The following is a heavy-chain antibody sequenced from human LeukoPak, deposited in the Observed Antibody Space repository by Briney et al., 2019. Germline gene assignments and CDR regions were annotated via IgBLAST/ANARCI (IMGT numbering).Heavy chain of an antibody. V-gene: IGHV3-33*01. Sequence: GRSLRLSCAASGFTFSSYGMHWVRQAPGKGLEWVAVIWCDGSNKYYADSVKGRFTISRDNSKNTLYLQMNSLRAEDTAVYYCARAPVLCSSTSCYDQYFDYWGQGTLVTVSS. CDR3: ARAPVLCSSTSCYDQYFDY. CDR2: IWCDGSNK. CDR1: GFTFSSYG. J-gene: IGHJ4*02. D-gene: IGHD2-2*01.